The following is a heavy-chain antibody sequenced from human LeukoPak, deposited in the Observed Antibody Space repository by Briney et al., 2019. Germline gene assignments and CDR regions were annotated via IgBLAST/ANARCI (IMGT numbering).Heavy chain of an antibody. J-gene: IGHJ4*02. CDR2: IIPIFGTA. CDR1: GGTFSSYA. V-gene: IGHV1-69*13. Sequence: SVKVSCKASGGTFSSYAISWVRQAPGQGLEWMGGIIPIFGTANYAQKFQGRVTITADESTSTAYMELSSLRSEDTAVYYCATYCSGGSCYSDYWGQGTLSPSPQ. D-gene: IGHD2-15*01. CDR3: ATYCSGGSCYSDY.